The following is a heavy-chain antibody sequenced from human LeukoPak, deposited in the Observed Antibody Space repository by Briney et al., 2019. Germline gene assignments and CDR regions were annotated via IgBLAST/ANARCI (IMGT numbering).Heavy chain of an antibody. J-gene: IGHJ4*02. Sequence: PSETLSLTCAVYGGSFSGYYWSWIRQPPGKGLEWIGVINHSGSTNYNPSLKSRVTISVDTSKNQFSLKLSSVTAADTAVYYCARGRGEGDSSGYLPFDYWGQGTLVTVSS. D-gene: IGHD3-22*01. V-gene: IGHV4-34*01. CDR1: GGSFSGYY. CDR2: INHSGST. CDR3: ARGRGEGDSSGYLPFDY.